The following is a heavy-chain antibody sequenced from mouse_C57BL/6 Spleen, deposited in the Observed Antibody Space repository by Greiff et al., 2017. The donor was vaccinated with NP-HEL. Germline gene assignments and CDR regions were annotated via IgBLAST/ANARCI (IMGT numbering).Heavy chain of an antibody. J-gene: IGHJ4*01. CDR2: IYPGDGDT. Sequence: VQLVESGPELVKPGASVKISCKASGYAFSSSWMNWVKQRPGKGLEWIGRIYPGDGDTNYNGKFKGKATLTADKSSSTAYMQLSSLTSEDSAVYVCAGVGYDYYAMDYWGQGTSVTVSS. CDR1: GYAFSSSW. CDR3: AGVGYDYYAMDY. D-gene: IGHD4-1*01. V-gene: IGHV1-82*01.